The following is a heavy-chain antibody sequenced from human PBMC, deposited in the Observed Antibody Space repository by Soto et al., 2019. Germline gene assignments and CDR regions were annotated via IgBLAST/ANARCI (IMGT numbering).Heavy chain of an antibody. J-gene: IGHJ4*02. CDR1: GGSFSGYY. Sequence: SETLSLTCAVYGGSFSGYYWTWLRQPPGTGLEWIGEINHSGSTNYNPSLKSRVTISVDTSKNQFSLKLTSVTAADTAVYYCARSGYSYGPNPLLYWGQGTLVTVSS. D-gene: IGHD5-18*01. CDR3: ARSGYSYGPNPLLY. CDR2: INHSGST. V-gene: IGHV4-34*01.